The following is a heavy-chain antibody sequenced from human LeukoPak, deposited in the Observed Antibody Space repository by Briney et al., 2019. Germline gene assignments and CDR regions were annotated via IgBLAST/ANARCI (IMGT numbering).Heavy chain of an antibody. V-gene: IGHV5-51*01. J-gene: IGHJ5*02. CDR2: IYPGDSDT. D-gene: IGHD2-2*01. Sequence: PGESLKISCKDSGYSFTSYWIGWVRQMPGKGLEWMGIIYPGDSDTRYSPSFQGQVTISADKSISTAYLQWSSLKASDTAMYYCARLGEGYCSSTSCLYNWFDPWGQGTLVTVSS. CDR1: GYSFTSYW. CDR3: ARLGEGYCSSTSCLYNWFDP.